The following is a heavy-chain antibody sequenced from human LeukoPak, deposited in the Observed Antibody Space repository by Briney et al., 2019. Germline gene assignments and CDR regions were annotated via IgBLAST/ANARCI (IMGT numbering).Heavy chain of an antibody. V-gene: IGHV4-59*02. CDR3: ASKPVVQGSQGHYFDP. CDR2: IFYRGINSYHS. CDR1: GASVTTHY. J-gene: IGHJ5*02. D-gene: IGHD4-23*01. Sequence: SGTLSFTCTVSGASVTTHYWSWIRQPPGKGLEWIGNIFYRGINSYHSSYDSSLQSRVTMSIDTSKNQVSLNLTSVTAADTVVYYCASKPVVQGSQGHYFDPWGQGTLVTVYS.